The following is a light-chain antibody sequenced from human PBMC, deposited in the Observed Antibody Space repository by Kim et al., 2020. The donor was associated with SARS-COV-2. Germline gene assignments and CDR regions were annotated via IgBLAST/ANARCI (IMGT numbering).Light chain of an antibody. V-gene: IGLV3-21*04. CDR2: YDC. J-gene: IGLJ3*02. CDR3: QVWDSSSDHK. Sequence: VAPGKTARITCGGNNIGSKSVHWYQQKPGQAPVLVIYYDCDRPSGIPERFSGSNSGNTATLTISRVEAGDEADYYCQVWDSSSDHKFGGGTQLTVL. CDR1: NIGSKS.